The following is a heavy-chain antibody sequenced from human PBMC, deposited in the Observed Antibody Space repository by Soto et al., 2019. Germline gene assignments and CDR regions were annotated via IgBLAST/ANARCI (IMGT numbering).Heavy chain of an antibody. CDR2: MNFNSGNT. Sequence: ASVKVSCKASGYTFTSYDINWVRQATGQGLEWMGWMNFNSGNTGYAQKFQGRVTMTRDTSISTAYMELSSLRSDDTAVYYCARAVPAAKLNMNVWGKGTTVTVSS. V-gene: IGHV1-8*01. D-gene: IGHD2-2*01. J-gene: IGHJ6*03. CDR1: GYTFTSYD. CDR3: ARAVPAAKLNMNV.